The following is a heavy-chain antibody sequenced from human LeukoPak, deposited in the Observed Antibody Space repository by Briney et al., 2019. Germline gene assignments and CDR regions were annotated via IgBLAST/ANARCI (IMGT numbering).Heavy chain of an antibody. J-gene: IGHJ4*02. CDR3: ATDGIPSATALAN. CDR2: LKYDGSKI. Sequence: GGSLRLSCETSGFTFSHYGIHWVRQVPGMGLEWVAFLKYDGSKIYYAESVQGRFTISRDNSKNNLFLQMTRMRPQDTAVYYCATDGIPSATALANWGQGTLVTVSS. V-gene: IGHV3-30*02. D-gene: IGHD2/OR15-2a*01. CDR1: GFTFSHYG.